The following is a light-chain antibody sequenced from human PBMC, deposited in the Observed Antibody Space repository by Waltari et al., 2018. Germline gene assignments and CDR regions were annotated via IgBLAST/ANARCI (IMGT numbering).Light chain of an antibody. J-gene: IGKJ1*01. V-gene: IGKV3-20*01. CDR1: QSVSRS. CDR2: DAS. CDR3: QKYVSLPAT. Sequence: EIVLTQSPGTLSLSPGERATLSCRASQSVSRSLAWYQQKHGQAPRLLIYDASTRATGIPDMFSGSGSGTDFSLTISRLEPEDFAVYYCQKYVSLPATFGQGTKVEIK.